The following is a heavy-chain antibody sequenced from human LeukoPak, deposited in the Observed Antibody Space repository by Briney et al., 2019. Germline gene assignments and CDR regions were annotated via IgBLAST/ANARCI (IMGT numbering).Heavy chain of an antibody. J-gene: IGHJ4*02. Sequence: ASVKVSCKTSGYLFTSFGISWVRQAPGQGLEWMGWISAYNGNTDFAQNLQGRVTMTTDTPTSTAYMELRSLRSDDTAVYYRARDRLVVGPKAPDYWGQGTLVTVSS. CDR1: GYLFTSFG. CDR2: ISAYNGNT. D-gene: IGHD1-26*01. CDR3: ARDRLVVGPKAPDY. V-gene: IGHV1-18*01.